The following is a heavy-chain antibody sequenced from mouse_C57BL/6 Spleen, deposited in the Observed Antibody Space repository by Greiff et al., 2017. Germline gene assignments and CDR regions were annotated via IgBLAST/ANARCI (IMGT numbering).Heavy chain of an antibody. V-gene: IGHV1-61*01. CDR1: GYTFTSYW. CDR3: ARGGQLRSYYFDY. J-gene: IGHJ2*01. Sequence: QVQLQQPGAELVRPGSSVKLSCKASGYTFTSYWMDWVKQRPGQGLEWIGNIYPSDSETHYNQKFKDKATVTVDKSSSTAYMQLSSLTSEDSAVYYCARGGQLRSYYFDYWGQGTTLTVSS. D-gene: IGHD3-2*02. CDR2: IYPSDSET.